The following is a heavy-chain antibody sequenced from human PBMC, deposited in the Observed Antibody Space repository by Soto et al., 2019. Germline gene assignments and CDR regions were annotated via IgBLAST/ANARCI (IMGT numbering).Heavy chain of an antibody. D-gene: IGHD2-15*01. CDR3: ARRYCSDSYCSYFDY. CDR2: INHSGTT. V-gene: IGHV4-34*01. Sequence: LSLTCAVYGGSVSGYFWSWIRQPPGKGLEWIGEINHSGTTSYSPSLDSRVTTSVDTSKNQFSLRLSSVTAADTAIYYCARRYCSDSYCSYFDYWGRGTLVTVSS. CDR1: GGSVSGYF. J-gene: IGHJ4*02.